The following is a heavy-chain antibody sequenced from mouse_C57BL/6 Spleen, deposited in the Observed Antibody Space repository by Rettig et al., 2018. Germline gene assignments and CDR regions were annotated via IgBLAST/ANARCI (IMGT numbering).Heavy chain of an antibody. J-gene: IGHJ3*01. CDR3: ARHAQARFAY. V-gene: IGHV1-19*01. Sequence: GKSLEWIGVINPYNGGTSYNQKFKGKATLTVDKSSSTAYMELNSLTSEDSAVYYCARHAQARFAYWGQGTLVTVSA. CDR2: INPYNGGT. D-gene: IGHD3-2*02.